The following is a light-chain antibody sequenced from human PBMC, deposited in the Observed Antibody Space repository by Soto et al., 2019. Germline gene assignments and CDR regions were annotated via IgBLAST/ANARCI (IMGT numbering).Light chain of an antibody. CDR3: CSYTSDLTPYV. CDR1: SSDNGGHDD. V-gene: IGLV2-14*03. CDR2: GVT. Sequence: QSALTQPASVSGSPGQSITISCTGTSSDNGGHDDVSWYQQHPGKVPKLLIYGVTDRPSGVSNRFSGSKSGNVASLTISGLQAEDEADYYCCSYTSDLTPYVFGTGTKVTVL. J-gene: IGLJ1*01.